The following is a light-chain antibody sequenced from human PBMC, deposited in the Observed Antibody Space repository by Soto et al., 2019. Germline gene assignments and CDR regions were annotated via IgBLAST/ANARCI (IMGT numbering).Light chain of an antibody. CDR2: DVS. CDR3: QQYNNWPFA. CDR1: QGVTTN. V-gene: IGKV3-15*01. J-gene: IGKJ5*01. Sequence: EIVMTQSPATLSVSPGERATLSCTAGQGVTTNFAWYQQKSGQSPRLLISDVSIRATCVPARFSGTGSETDFTPTFSGLQSEDSAVYLFQQYNNWPFAFGQGTRLEI.